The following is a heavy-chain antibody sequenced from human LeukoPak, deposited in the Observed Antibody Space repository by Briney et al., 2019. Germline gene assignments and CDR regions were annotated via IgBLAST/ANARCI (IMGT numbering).Heavy chain of an antibody. J-gene: IGHJ4*02. Sequence: PGRSLRLSCAASGFTFDDYAMHWVRQAPGKGLEWVSGISWNSDSIGYADSVKGRFTISRDNAKNSLYLQMNSLRTEDTALYYCAKGPGYSGYGLGLGFDYWGQGTLVTVSS. D-gene: IGHD5-12*01. CDR2: ISWNSDSI. CDR3: AKGPGYSGYGLGLGFDY. CDR1: GFTFDDYA. V-gene: IGHV3-9*01.